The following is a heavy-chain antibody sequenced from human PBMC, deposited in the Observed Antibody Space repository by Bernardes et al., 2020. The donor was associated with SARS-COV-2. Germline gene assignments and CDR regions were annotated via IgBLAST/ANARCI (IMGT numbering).Heavy chain of an antibody. J-gene: IGHJ6*02. Sequence: GGSLRLSCAASGFTFSDHYMNWVRQAPGKGLEWVGRSRGKGDSYTTEYSASVKCRFTISRDDSNNSVYLQMNSLKIEDTAVYYCARDQLRTDYYYGWDVWGQGTKVTVS. CDR1: GFTFSDHY. CDR2: SRGKGDSYTT. V-gene: IGHV3-72*01. CDR3: ARDQLRTDYYYGWDV. D-gene: IGHD4-17*01.